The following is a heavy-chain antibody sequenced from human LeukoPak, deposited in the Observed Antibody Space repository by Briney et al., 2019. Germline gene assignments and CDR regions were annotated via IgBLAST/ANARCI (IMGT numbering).Heavy chain of an antibody. V-gene: IGHV4-30-2*01. CDR3: ARSYDSSGYYFDY. J-gene: IGHJ4*02. CDR2: IYHSGST. Sequence: SETLSLTCTVSGGSISSGSYSWSWIRQPPGKGLEWIGYIYHSGSTYYNPSLKSRVTISVDRSKNQFSLKLSSVTAADTAVYYCARSYDSSGYYFDYWGQGTLVTVSS. CDR1: GGSISSGSYS. D-gene: IGHD3-22*01.